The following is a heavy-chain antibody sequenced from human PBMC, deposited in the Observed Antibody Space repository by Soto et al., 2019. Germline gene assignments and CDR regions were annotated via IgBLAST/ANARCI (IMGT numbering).Heavy chain of an antibody. J-gene: IGHJ6*02. CDR3: ARGLLWFGELGLDV. V-gene: IGHV3-33*01. D-gene: IGHD3-10*01. Sequence: PGGSLRLSCAASGFTFSSYGMHWVRQAPGKGLEWVAVIWYDGSNKYYADSVKGRFTISRDNSKNTLYLQMNSLRAEDTAVYYCARGLLWFGELGLDVWGQGTTVT. CDR1: GFTFSSYG. CDR2: IWYDGSNK.